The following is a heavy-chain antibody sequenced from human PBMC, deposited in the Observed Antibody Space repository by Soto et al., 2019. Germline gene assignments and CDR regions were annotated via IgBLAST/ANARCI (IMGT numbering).Heavy chain of an antibody. CDR3: AREGGVLNWFDP. J-gene: IGHJ5*02. CDR2: ISSSSSTI. V-gene: IGHV3-48*02. Sequence: EVQLVESGGGLVQPGGSLRLSCAASGFTFSSYSMNWVRQAPGKGLEGVAYISSSSSTIYYADSVKGRFTISRDNAKNALYLQMNSLRDEDTAVYYCAREGGVLNWFDPWGQGTLVTVSS. CDR1: GFTFSSYS. D-gene: IGHD3-16*01.